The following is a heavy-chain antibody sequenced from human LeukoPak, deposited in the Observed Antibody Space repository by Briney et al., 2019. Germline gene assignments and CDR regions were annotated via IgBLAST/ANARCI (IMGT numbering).Heavy chain of an antibody. V-gene: IGHV7-4-1*02. CDR1: GYTLTSYA. J-gene: IGHJ4*02. CDR3: ARYHYGGNSVYFDY. CDR2: INTNTGNP. D-gene: IGHD4-23*01. Sequence: PRASVKVSCKASGYTLTSYAMNWVRQAPGQGLEWMGWINTNTGNPTYAQGFTGRFVFSLDTSVSTAYLQISSLKAEDTAVYYCARYHYGGNSVYFDYWGQGTLVTVSS.